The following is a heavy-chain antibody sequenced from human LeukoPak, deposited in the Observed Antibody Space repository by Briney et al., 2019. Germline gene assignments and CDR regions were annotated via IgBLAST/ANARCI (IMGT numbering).Heavy chain of an antibody. D-gene: IGHD5-24*01. V-gene: IGHV4-59*01. CDR3: ARVVDMATKVLDY. CDR2: IYYSGST. Sequence: SETLSLTCTVSGGSISSYYWSWIRQPPGKGLEWIGYIYYSGSTNYNPSLKSRVTISVDTSKNQFSLKLSSVTAADTAVYYCARVVDMATKVLDYWGQGTLVTVSS. CDR1: GGSISSYY. J-gene: IGHJ4*02.